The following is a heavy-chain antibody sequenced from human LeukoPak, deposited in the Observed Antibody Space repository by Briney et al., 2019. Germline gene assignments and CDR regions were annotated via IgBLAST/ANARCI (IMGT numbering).Heavy chain of an antibody. CDR2: IFHGGTT. V-gene: IGHV4-38-2*02. D-gene: IGHD6-19*01. CDR3: ARDRPLLSGWSWFDP. CDR1: GYSMSIDYY. J-gene: IGHJ5*02. Sequence: PSDTLSLTCVVSGYSMSIDYYWAWIRHPPGKGLEWIGTIFHGGTTYYSLSLKSRVTISLDTSKSQFSLNLLPVTAADTAVYYCARDRPLLSGWSWFDPWGQGTLVTVSS.